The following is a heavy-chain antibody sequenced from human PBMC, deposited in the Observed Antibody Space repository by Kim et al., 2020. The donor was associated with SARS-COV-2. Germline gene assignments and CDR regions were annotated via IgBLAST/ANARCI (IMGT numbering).Heavy chain of an antibody. CDR3: ARGIAAVGFDY. J-gene: IGHJ4*02. V-gene: IGHV3-7*01. D-gene: IGHD6-13*01. Sequence: GGSLRLSCAASGFTFSSYWMNWVRQAPGKGLEWVANINQDGSEKNYVDSVKGRFTISIDNAKKSLYFQMNSLRAEDTAVYYCARGIAAVGFDYWGQGTQV. CDR2: INQDGSEK. CDR1: GFTFSSYW.